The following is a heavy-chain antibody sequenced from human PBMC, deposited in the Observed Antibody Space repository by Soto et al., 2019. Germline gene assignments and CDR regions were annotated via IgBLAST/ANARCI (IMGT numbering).Heavy chain of an antibody. CDR3: ARQNYYDSSFDGGFDP. Sequence: GWSLRLSCAASGFTFSDYYMSWIRQAPGKGLEWVSYISSSSSYTNYADSVKGRFTISRDNAKNSLYLQMNSLRAEDTAVYYCARQNYYDSSFDGGFDPWGQGTLVTVSS. J-gene: IGHJ5*02. D-gene: IGHD3-22*01. V-gene: IGHV3-11*06. CDR2: ISSSSSYT. CDR1: GFTFSDYY.